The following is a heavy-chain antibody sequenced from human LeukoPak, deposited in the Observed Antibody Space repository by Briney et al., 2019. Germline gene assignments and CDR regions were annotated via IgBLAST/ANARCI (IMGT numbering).Heavy chain of an antibody. D-gene: IGHD3-3*01. V-gene: IGHV4-61*02. CDR2: IYTSGST. J-gene: IGHJ4*02. Sequence: SETLSLTCTVSGGSISSGSYYWSWIRQPAGKGLEWIGRIYTSGSTNYNPSLKSRVTISVDTSKNQFSLKLSSVTSADTAVYYCARGGYDFWSGYGPVDYWGQGTLVTVSS. CDR1: GGSISSGSYY. CDR3: ARGGYDFWSGYGPVDY.